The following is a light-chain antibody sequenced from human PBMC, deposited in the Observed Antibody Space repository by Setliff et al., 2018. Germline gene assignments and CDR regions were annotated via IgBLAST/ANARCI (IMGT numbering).Light chain of an antibody. CDR3: SSYTSSRTSL. J-gene: IGLJ1*01. CDR1: SSDVGGYNY. Sequence: QSVLTQPASVSGSPGQSITISCTGTSSDVGGYNYVSWYQQHPGKAPKLMIYEVSNRPSGVSNRFSGSKSGNTASLTISGLQAEDEADYYCSSYTSSRTSLFGTGTKVTV. CDR2: EVS. V-gene: IGLV2-14*01.